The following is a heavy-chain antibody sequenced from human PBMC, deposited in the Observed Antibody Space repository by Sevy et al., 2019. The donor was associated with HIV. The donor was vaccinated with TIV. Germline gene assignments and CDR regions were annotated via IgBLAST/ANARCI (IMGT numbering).Heavy chain of an antibody. J-gene: IGHJ4*02. Sequence: ASVKVSCKASGYTFNSYYMHWVRQAPGQGLEWMGIINPSGGRIIYSQKFQGRVTMTRDTSTSKVYMELSSLRSEDTAVYYCARDFSHYSNGWPPSPSYYFDYWGQGTLVTVSS. CDR1: GYTFNSYY. CDR2: INPSGGRI. V-gene: IGHV1-46*02. CDR3: ARDFSHYSNGWPPSPSYYFDY. D-gene: IGHD6-19*01.